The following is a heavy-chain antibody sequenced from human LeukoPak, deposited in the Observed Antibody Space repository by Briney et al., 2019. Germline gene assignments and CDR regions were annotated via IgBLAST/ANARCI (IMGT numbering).Heavy chain of an antibody. J-gene: IGHJ5*02. CDR1: GYTFTSYD. Sequence: ASVKVSCKASGYTFTSYDINCVRQAPGQGLQWMGWMNPNSGTLGYAKKFQGRLTSTTNTSIRTAYMELSSMISEDTAVYYCPRVGYYYDSSGYYSGFDPWGQGTLVTVSS. D-gene: IGHD3-22*01. V-gene: IGHV1-8*01. CDR3: PRVGYYYDSSGYYSGFDP. CDR2: MNPNSGTL.